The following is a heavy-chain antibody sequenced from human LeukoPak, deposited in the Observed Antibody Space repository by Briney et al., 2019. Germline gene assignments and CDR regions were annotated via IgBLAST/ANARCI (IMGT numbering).Heavy chain of an antibody. D-gene: IGHD3-3*01. CDR1: GYTFTSYY. CDR2: INPSGGST. CDR3: ARGSPIFGVVEYNWFDP. V-gene: IGHV1-46*01. Sequence: GASVKVSCKASGYTFTSYYMHWVRQAPGQGLEWMGIINPSGGSTSYAQKFQGRVTMTRDMSTSTVYMELSSLRSEDTAVYYCARGSPIFGVVEYNWFDPWGQGTLVTVSS. J-gene: IGHJ5*02.